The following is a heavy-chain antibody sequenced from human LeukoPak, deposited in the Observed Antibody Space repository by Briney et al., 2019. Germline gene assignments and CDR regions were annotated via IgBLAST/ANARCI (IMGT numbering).Heavy chain of an antibody. V-gene: IGHV3-21*04. CDR2: ISSSSSSI. CDR1: GFTFSSYS. J-gene: IGHJ6*02. D-gene: IGHD3-10*01. CDR3: ARDGGSGSGMDV. Sequence: PGGSLRLSCAASGFTFSSYSMNWVRQAPGKGLEWVSFISSSSSSINYADSVKGRFTISRDNAKNSLYLQMNSLRAEDTAVYYCARDGGSGSGMDVWGQGTTVTVSS.